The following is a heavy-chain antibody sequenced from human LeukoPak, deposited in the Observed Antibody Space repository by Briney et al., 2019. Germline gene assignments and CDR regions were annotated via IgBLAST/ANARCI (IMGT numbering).Heavy chain of an antibody. CDR3: ARGFVSQGRFDY. J-gene: IGHJ4*02. Sequence: ASVNVSCKASGYTFTGYYMHWVRQAPGQGVEWMGWINPNSGGTNYAQKFQGRVTITRDTSISTAYMELSRLRSDDTAVYYCARGFVSQGRFDYWGQGTLVTVSS. D-gene: IGHD3-10*01. CDR1: GYTFTGYY. V-gene: IGHV1-2*02. CDR2: INPNSGGT.